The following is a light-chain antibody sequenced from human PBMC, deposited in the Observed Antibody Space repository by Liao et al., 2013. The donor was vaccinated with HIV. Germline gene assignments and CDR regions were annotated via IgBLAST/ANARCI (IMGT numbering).Light chain of an antibody. V-gene: IGLV3-21*04. CDR3: QVWDSSSDHWV. J-gene: IGLJ3*02. CDR1: NIGSKP. CDR2: YDS. Sequence: SYELTQPPSVAVAPGQTAGITCGAYNIGSKPVNWYQQKTGQAPVLVISYDSDRPSGMPERFSGSNSGNTATLTISRVEAGDEADYYCQVWDSSSDHWVFGGGTKLTVL.